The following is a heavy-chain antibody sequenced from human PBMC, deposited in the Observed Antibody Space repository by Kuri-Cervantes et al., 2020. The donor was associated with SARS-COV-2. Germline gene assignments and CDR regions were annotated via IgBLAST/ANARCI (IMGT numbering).Heavy chain of an antibody. CDR3: ARAKTYYDFWSDH. V-gene: IGHV1-46*01. CDR2: INPSGGST. Sequence: ASVKVSCKASGYTFTSYGISWVRQAPGQGLEWMGIINPSGGSTGYAQKFQGRVTMIRDMSTSIVYMELSSLRSEDTAVYYCARAKTYYDFWSDHWGQGTLVTVSS. CDR1: GYTFTSYG. J-gene: IGHJ4*02. D-gene: IGHD3-3*01.